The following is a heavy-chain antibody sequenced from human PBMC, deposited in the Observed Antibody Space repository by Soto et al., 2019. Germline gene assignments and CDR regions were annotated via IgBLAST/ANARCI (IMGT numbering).Heavy chain of an antibody. CDR1: GASIHNGDYY. Sequence: SETLSLTCTVSGASIHNGDYYWSWIRQPPGKGLEWIGYIYYSGSTYYNPSLKSRVAISVDTSKNQFSLRLSSVTAADTAVYYCARDSLLGYCSGSSCHNAFDIWGQGTMVTVSS. V-gene: IGHV4-30-4*01. CDR3: ARDSLLGYCSGSSCHNAFDI. CDR2: IYYSGST. D-gene: IGHD2-15*01. J-gene: IGHJ3*02.